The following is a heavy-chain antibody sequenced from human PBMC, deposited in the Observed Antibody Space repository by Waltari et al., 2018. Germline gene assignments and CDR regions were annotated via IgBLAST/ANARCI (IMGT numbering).Heavy chain of an antibody. V-gene: IGHV4-34*02. CDR1: GGSLSDYY. J-gene: IGHJ4*02. Sequence: LEQWGAGLLTPSETLSLTCAIYGGSLSDYYWSWIRQSPPGKGLEWIGEMNDSGGTNYNPSFKSRVNISLDTSTNQFSLRLTSVTAADTALYFCARGDNRGTYRGVFDSWGQGNLVTVSS. D-gene: IGHD1-26*01. CDR2: MNDSGGT. CDR3: ARGDNRGTYRGVFDS.